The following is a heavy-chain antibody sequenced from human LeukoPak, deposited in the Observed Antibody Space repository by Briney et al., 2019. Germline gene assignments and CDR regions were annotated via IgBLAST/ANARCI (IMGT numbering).Heavy chain of an antibody. Sequence: GGSLRLSCAASGFTFSNYAMSWVRQAPGKGLEWVPAISGSGGSTYYADSVKSRFTISRDNSKNTLYLQMNSLRAEDTAVYYCALNGREVPSGAFDIWGQGTMVTVSS. V-gene: IGHV3-23*01. J-gene: IGHJ3*02. CDR3: ALNGREVPSGAFDI. CDR2: ISGSGGST. CDR1: GFTFSNYA. D-gene: IGHD3-16*02.